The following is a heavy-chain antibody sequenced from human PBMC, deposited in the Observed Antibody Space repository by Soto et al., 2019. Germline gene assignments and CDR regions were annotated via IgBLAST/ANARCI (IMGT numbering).Heavy chain of an antibody. J-gene: IGHJ6*02. D-gene: IGHD3-10*01. CDR1: GGPFMSQA. CDR2: IIPFSGTV. V-gene: IGHV1-69*13. CDR3: ARGSYDSYAGFFGMDV. Sequence: SVKVSCKTSGGPFMSQAISWVRQAPGQGPEWMGGIIPFSGTVTYTQRFQGRLTLTADEPTKTAYMELSSLRSEDTAVYYCARGSYDSYAGFFGMDVWGQGTKVTVSS.